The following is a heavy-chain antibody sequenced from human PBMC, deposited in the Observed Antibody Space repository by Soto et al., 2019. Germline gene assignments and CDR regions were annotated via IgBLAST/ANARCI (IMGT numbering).Heavy chain of an antibody. D-gene: IGHD6-13*01. Sequence: ASVKVSCKASGYTFTSYGISWVRQAPGQGLEWMGWISAYNGNTNYAQKLQGRVTMTTDTSTSTAYMELRSLRSDDTAVYYCARDGIAAADSYYYYGMDVWGQGTTVTVSS. V-gene: IGHV1-18*01. CDR1: GYTFTSYG. CDR2: ISAYNGNT. J-gene: IGHJ6*02. CDR3: ARDGIAAADSYYYYGMDV.